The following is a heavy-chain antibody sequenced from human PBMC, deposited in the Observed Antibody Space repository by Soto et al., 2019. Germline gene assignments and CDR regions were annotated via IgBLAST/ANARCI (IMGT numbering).Heavy chain of an antibody. CDR1: GFTFSSYG. V-gene: IGHV3-33*01. D-gene: IGHD6-6*01. Sequence: GGSLRLSCAASGFTFSSYGMHWVRQAPGKGLEWVAVIWYDGSNKYYADSVKGRFTISRDNSKNTLYLQMNSLRAEDTAVYYCARYSSSLSVDYWGQGTLVTVSS. CDR3: ARYSSSLSVDY. J-gene: IGHJ4*02. CDR2: IWYDGSNK.